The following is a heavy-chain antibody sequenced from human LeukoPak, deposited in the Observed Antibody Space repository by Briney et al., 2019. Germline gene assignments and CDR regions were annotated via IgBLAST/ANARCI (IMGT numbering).Heavy chain of an antibody. CDR2: IIPIFGTA. D-gene: IGHD2-2*01. J-gene: IGHJ4*02. Sequence: SVKVSCKASGGTFSSYAISWVRQAPGQGLEWMGGIIPIFGTANYAQKFQGRVTITADESTSTAYMELSSLRSEDTAVYYCARGGRDIVVVPAAEFDYWGQGTLDTVSS. CDR1: GGTFSSYA. V-gene: IGHV1-69*13. CDR3: ARGGRDIVVVPAAEFDY.